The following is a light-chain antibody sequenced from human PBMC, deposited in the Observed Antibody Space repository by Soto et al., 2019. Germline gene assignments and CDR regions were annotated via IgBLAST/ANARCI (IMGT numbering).Light chain of an antibody. CDR2: ANT. CDR1: GSNIGAGYD. J-gene: IGLJ3*02. Sequence: QSVLTQPPSVSGAPGQRVTFSCTGGGSNIGAGYDLHWYQQLPGTTPKLVIYANTKRPSGVPDLFSGSNSGTSASLAITGLQAEGEADYYFQSYDNSLRGWVFGGGTKLAGL. CDR3: QSYDNSLRGWV. V-gene: IGLV1-40*01.